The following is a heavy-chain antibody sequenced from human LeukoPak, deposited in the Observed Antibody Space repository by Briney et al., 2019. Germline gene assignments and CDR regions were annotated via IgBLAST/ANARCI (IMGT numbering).Heavy chain of an antibody. CDR2: INSDGNST. CDR1: GFTFSNYW. Sequence: GGSLRLSCAASGFTFSNYWMHWVRRAPGKGLVWVSRINSDGNSTRYADSVKGRFTVSRDNAKSTLYLQMNSLRVEDTAVYYCARDRAGTGSGWFDPWGQGTLVTVSS. CDR3: ARDRAGTGSGWFDP. J-gene: IGHJ5*01. V-gene: IGHV3-74*01. D-gene: IGHD6-13*01.